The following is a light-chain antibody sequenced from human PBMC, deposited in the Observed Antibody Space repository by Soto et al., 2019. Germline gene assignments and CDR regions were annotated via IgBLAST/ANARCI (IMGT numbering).Light chain of an antibody. V-gene: IGKV3-20*01. CDR3: QQYGSSPPT. J-gene: IGKJ1*01. CDR1: QSVSSSY. CDR2: GAS. Sequence: EIVLTQSPGTLSLSPGERATLSCRASQSVSSSYLAWYQQKPGQAPRLLIYGASSRATGIPDRFSGSGSGTDFTLTLSTLELEDFAVYDCQQYGSSPPTFGQGTKVDI.